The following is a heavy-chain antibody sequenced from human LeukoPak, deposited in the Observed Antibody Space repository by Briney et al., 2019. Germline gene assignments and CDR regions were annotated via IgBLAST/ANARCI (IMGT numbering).Heavy chain of an antibody. CDR2: INHSGST. V-gene: IGHV4-34*01. J-gene: IGHJ4*02. CDR1: GGSFSGYY. D-gene: IGHD2-2*01. CDR3: ARGLDIVVVLAAMALTSPFDY. Sequence: KPSETLSLTCAVYGGSFSGYYWSWIRQPPGKGLEWIGEINHSGSTNYNPSLKSRVTMSVDTSKNQFSLKLSSVTAADTAVYYCARGLDIVVVLAAMALTSPFDYWGQGTLVTVSS.